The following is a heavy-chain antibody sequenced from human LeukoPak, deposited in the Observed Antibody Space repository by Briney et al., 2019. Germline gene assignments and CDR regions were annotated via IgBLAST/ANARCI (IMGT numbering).Heavy chain of an antibody. J-gene: IGHJ5*02. D-gene: IGHD2-2*01. Sequence: ASVKVSCKASGYTFTSYAMHWVRQAPGQRLEWMGWINAGNGNTKYSQKFQGRVTITRDTSISTAYMELSRLRSDDTAVYYCARSSLGYCSSTSCLPWFDPWGQGTLVTVSS. CDR3: ARSSLGYCSSTSCLPWFDP. CDR1: GYTFTSYA. CDR2: INAGNGNT. V-gene: IGHV1-3*01.